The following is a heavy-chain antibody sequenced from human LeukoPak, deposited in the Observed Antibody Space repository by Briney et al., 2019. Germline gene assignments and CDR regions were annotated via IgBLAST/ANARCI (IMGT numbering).Heavy chain of an antibody. CDR1: GGSISSGSYY. CDR2: IYYSGST. J-gene: IGHJ5*02. D-gene: IGHD3-10*01. V-gene: IGHV4-39*01. CDR3: ARVTGTMIRGVYSGSFDP. Sequence: PSETLSLTCTVSGGSISSGSYYWGWIRQPPGKGLECIGSIYYSGSTYSNPSLKSRVTISVDTSKNQFSLKLSSVTAADTAVYYCARVTGTMIRGVYSGSFDPWGQGTLVTVSS.